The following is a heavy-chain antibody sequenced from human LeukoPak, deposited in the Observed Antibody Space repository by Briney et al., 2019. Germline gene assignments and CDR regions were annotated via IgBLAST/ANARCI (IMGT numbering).Heavy chain of an antibody. CDR3: ARLPAPSGWFYFDP. V-gene: IGHV3-7*01. J-gene: IGHJ5*02. CDR1: GFTFSTYW. CDR2: IKQDGNDK. Sequence: GGSLRLSCAASGFTFSTYWMSWVRQAPGKGLEWVANIKQDGNDKYYVDSVKGRFTISRDNAKSSLYLQMNSLRAEDTAVYYCARLPAPSGWFYFDPWGRGTLVTVSS. D-gene: IGHD6-19*01.